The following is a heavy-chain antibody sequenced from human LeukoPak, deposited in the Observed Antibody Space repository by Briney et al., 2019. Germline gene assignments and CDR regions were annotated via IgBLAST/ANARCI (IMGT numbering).Heavy chain of an antibody. V-gene: IGHV4-59*08. J-gene: IGHJ4*02. Sequence: PAEPLSLTCTVSGDSITNNHWSWLRQPPGKGLEWIGHMSDTGQTNHNPSLKTRLTMSLDTSKNHISLTLTSVTAADTALYYCARHVFSDGSPFDSWGQGSLVPVS. CDR2: MSDTGQT. CDR1: GDSITNNH. D-gene: IGHD3-10*01. CDR3: ARHVFSDGSPFDS.